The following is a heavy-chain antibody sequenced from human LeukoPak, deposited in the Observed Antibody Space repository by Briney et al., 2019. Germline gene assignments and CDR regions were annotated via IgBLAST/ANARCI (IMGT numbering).Heavy chain of an antibody. Sequence: GGSLRLSCAASGFTFSRFGMNWVRQAPGKGLEWVSYISSSSSAMYYADSVKGRFTISRDNAKNSLYLQMNSLRDEDTAVYYCARDPREEIAVDDYWGQGTLVTVSS. J-gene: IGHJ4*02. CDR1: GFTFSRFG. D-gene: IGHD6-19*01. V-gene: IGHV3-48*02. CDR2: ISSSSSAM. CDR3: ARDPREEIAVDDY.